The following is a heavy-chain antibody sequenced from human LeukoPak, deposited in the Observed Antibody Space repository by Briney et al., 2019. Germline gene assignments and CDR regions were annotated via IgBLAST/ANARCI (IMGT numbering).Heavy chain of an antibody. CDR3: ARGLLWFRELLTPGFDY. CDR2: ISSSSSYI. CDR1: GFTFSSYS. J-gene: IGHJ4*02. V-gene: IGHV3-21*01. D-gene: IGHD3-10*01. Sequence: AGGSLRLSCAASGFTFSSYSMNWVRQAPGKGLEWVSSISSSSSYIYYADSVKGRFTISRDNAKSSLYLQMNSLRAEDTAVYYCARGLLWFRELLTPGFDYWGQGTLVTVSS.